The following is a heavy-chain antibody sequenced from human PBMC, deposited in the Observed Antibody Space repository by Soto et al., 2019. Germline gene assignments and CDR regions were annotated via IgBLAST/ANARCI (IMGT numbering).Heavy chain of an antibody. Sequence: NPSETLSLTCNVSGGAIPGYYWNWIRQPPGKGLEWIGYVYFSGSTKYNPPLKSRVTILVDMSKNQFSLRLTSVTSADTAVYYCSRERGAVASTADAFDIWGQGTMVTV. D-gene: IGHD6-19*01. V-gene: IGHV4-59*01. CDR1: GGAIPGYY. CDR3: SRERGAVASTADAFDI. CDR2: VYFSGST. J-gene: IGHJ3*02.